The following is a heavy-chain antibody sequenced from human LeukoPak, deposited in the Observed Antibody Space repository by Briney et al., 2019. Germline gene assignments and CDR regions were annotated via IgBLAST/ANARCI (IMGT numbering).Heavy chain of an antibody. J-gene: IGHJ4*02. CDR2: SYRSGTT. Sequence: PSETLSLTCTVSGYSISTADYWGWIRQTPDKGLEWIGSSYRSGTTYYSPSLKSRVTISLDTSKNQFSLTLTSVTAADTAVYYCARIDTSRGVIARFDSWGQGVLVTVSS. CDR1: GYSISTADY. CDR3: ARIDTSRGVIARFDS. V-gene: IGHV4-38-2*02. D-gene: IGHD3-16*02.